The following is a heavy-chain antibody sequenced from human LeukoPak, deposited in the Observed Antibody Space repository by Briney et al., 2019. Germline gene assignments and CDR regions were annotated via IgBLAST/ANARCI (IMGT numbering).Heavy chain of an antibody. Sequence: SETLSLTCAVYGGSFSAYYWSWIRQPPGKGLEWIGEINHSGSTNYNPSLKSRVTISVDTSKNQFSLKLSSVTAADTAVYYCARRSRRMVRGAFDIWGQGTMVTVSS. CDR3: ARRSRRMVRGAFDI. CDR1: GGSFSAYY. CDR2: INHSGST. J-gene: IGHJ3*02. D-gene: IGHD3-10*01. V-gene: IGHV4-34*01.